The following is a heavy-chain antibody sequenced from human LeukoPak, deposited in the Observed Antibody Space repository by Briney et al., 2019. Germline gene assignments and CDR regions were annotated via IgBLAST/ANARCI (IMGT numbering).Heavy chain of an antibody. CDR3: AKKRSSGYYDSGGYAIDAFDV. CDR2: IYPDDPDI. CDR1: GYSFTSYW. D-gene: IGHD3-22*01. Sequence: KPGESLKISCKGSGYSFTSYWIGWVRQMPGKGLEWMGTIYPDDPDIRYSPSFQGQVTISGDKSFSTVYLQWSSLKASDTAMYFCAKKRSSGYYDSGGYAIDAFDVWGQGTMVTVSS. V-gene: IGHV5-51*03. J-gene: IGHJ3*01.